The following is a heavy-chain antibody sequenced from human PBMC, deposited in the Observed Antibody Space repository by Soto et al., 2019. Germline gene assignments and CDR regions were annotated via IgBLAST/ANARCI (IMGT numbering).Heavy chain of an antibody. Sequence: PSETLSLTCTVSGGSISGSPYHWGWIRQPPGKGPEWIGDIYSSGTTYYNSSLESRVTISIDASKNHFSLKLGSVTAADTAVYYWARRTAVAGGWFDPWGQGTLVTVSS. CDR3: ARRTAVAGGWFDP. D-gene: IGHD6-19*01. CDR1: GGSISGSPYH. J-gene: IGHJ5*02. CDR2: IYSSGTT. V-gene: IGHV4-39*02.